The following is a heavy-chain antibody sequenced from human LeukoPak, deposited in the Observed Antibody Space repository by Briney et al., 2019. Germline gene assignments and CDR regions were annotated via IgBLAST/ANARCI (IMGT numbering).Heavy chain of an antibody. CDR2: ISAYNGNT. J-gene: IGHJ4*02. CDR3: ARRLERDDFWSGYHYYFDY. D-gene: IGHD3-3*01. CDR1: GYTFTSYG. V-gene: IGHV1-18*01. Sequence: ASVKVSCKASGYTFTSYGIGWVRQAPGQGLEWMGWISAYNGNTNYAQKLQGRVTMTTDTSTSTACMELRSLRSDDTAVCYCARRLERDDFWSGYHYYFDYWGQGTLVTVSS.